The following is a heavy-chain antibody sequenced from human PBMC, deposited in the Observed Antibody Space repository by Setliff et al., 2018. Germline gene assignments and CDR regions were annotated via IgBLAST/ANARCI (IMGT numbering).Heavy chain of an antibody. D-gene: IGHD3-9*01. CDR2: IRNDESRK. CDR3: ARAYYGTVNGYSSYYGLDV. Sequence: GGSLRLSCAASGFTFSTYGMHWVRQAPGKGLEWVAFIRNDESRKFYADSVKGRFTISRDNSKNTLYLQMNSLRAEDTAVYYCARAYYGTVNGYSSYYGLDVWGQGTTVTVSS. J-gene: IGHJ6*02. V-gene: IGHV3-30*02. CDR1: GFTFSTYG.